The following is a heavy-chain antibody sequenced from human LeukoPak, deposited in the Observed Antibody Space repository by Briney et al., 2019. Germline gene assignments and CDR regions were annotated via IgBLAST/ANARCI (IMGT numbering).Heavy chain of an antibody. CDR3: ARHGRYSSGYSGY. J-gene: IGHJ4*02. D-gene: IGHD3-22*01. Sequence: SETLSLTCTVSGGSISSTSYYWGWIRQPPGKGLEWIGSIYYRGNTYYNPSFKSRVTMSVDTSKNQFSLKLSSVTAADTAVYYCARHGRYSSGYSGYWGQGALVTVSS. V-gene: IGHV4-39*01. CDR2: IYYRGNT. CDR1: GGSISSTSYY.